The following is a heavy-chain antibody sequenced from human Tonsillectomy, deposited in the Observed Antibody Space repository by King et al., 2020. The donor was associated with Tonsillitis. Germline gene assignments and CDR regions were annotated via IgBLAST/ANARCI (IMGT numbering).Heavy chain of an antibody. CDR2: IYYSGNT. Sequence: QLQESGPGLVKPSETLSLTCSVSGGSISSSSFYWGWIRQPPGKGLEWIGSIYYSGNTYYNPSLQSRVTISVDTSKNQFSLKLSSVTAADTAVYYCASYDYEYLWGSLDPFDIWGQGTMVTVSS. D-gene: IGHD3-16*01. CDR1: GGSISSSSFY. CDR3: ASYDYEYLWGSLDPFDI. J-gene: IGHJ3*02. V-gene: IGHV4-39*01.